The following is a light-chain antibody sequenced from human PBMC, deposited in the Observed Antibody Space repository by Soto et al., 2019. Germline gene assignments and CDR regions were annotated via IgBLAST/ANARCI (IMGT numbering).Light chain of an antibody. V-gene: IGLV1-44*01. Sequence: QSVLTQPPSASGTPGQRVIISCSGSSSNIGSYSVNWYQHLPGSAPKPLIYGNDQRPSGVPDRFSGSQSGTSASLAINALQSEDEAYYYCAVWDDSLNGAVFGGGTQLTV. CDR3: AVWDDSLNGAV. CDR2: GND. J-gene: IGLJ2*01. CDR1: SSNIGSYS.